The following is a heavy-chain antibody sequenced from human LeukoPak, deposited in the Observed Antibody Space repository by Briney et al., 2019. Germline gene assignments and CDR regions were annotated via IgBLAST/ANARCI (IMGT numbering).Heavy chain of an antibody. CDR2: INQDGSDK. J-gene: IGHJ4*02. V-gene: IGHV3-7*01. Sequence: GGSLRLSCAASGFTFSTYWMSWVRQAPGEGLEGVGNINQDGSDKYYVDSMKGRFTISRDNAKNSLLLQMNSMRAEDTAVYYRARENKHYYTLTGYHVPRGGFDFWGQGTLVTVSS. CDR3: ARENKHYYTLTGYHVPRGGFDF. D-gene: IGHD3-9*01. CDR1: GFTFSTYW.